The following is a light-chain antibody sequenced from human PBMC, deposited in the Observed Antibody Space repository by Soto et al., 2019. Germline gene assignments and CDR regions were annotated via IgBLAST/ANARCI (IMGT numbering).Light chain of an antibody. CDR1: QSVSSY. CDR3: QQRSNWPT. Sequence: EIVLTQSPATLSLSPGARATLSCRASQSVSSYLAWYQQKPGQAPRLLIYDASNRATGIPARFSGSGSGSNFAITISSLEPEDFAVYYCQQRSNWPTFGQGTKVEIK. J-gene: IGKJ1*01. CDR2: DAS. V-gene: IGKV3-11*01.